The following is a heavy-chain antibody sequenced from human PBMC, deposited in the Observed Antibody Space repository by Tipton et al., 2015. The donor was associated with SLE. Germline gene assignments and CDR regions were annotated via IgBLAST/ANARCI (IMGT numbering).Heavy chain of an antibody. J-gene: IGHJ4*02. D-gene: IGHD6-13*01. V-gene: IGHV1-69-2*01. CDR2: VDPEDGET. Sequence: VQLVQSGAEVKKPGATVKISCKVSGYTFTDYYMHWVQQAPGKGLEWRGLVDPEDGETIYAEEFQGRVTITANSSTDTAYRELGSLRSEDAAVYYCATVTGIAAGWGQGTLVTVSS. CDR1: GYTFTDYY. CDR3: ATVTGIAAG.